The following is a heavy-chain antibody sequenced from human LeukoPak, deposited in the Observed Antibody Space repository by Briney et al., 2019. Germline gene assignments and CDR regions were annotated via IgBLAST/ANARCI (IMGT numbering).Heavy chain of an antibody. CDR3: ARDSGTYQFDP. J-gene: IGHJ5*02. CDR1: GFTFKSYG. CDR2: IRSDGSDK. D-gene: IGHD1-26*01. V-gene: IGHV3-30*02. Sequence: GGSLGLSCAASGFTFKSYGMHWVRQAPGKGLEWVGFIRSDGSDKYYADSVRGRFTISRDNSKSTLYLHMNSLRGEDTAVYFCARDSGTYQFDPWGQGTPVTVSS.